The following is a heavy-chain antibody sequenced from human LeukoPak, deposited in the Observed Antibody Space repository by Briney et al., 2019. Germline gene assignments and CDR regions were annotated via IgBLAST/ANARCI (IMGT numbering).Heavy chain of an antibody. J-gene: IGHJ2*01. CDR1: GGSISRYY. V-gene: IGHV4-59*01. CDR3: ARNGYDILTGRYWFFDL. CDR2: IYYSGST. Sequence: SETLSLTCAVSGGSISRYYWSWIRQPPGKGLEWIGYIYYSGSTNYNPSLKSRVTISVDTSKNQFSLKLSSVTAADTAVYYCARNGYDILTGRYWFFDLWGRGTLVTVSS. D-gene: IGHD3-9*01.